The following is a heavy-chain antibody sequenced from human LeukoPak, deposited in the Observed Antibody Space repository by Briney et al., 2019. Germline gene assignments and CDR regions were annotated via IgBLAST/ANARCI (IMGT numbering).Heavy chain of an antibody. Sequence: PSETLSLTCAVYGGSFSGYYWSWIRQPPGKGLEWIGEINHSGSTNYNPSLKSRATISVDTSKNQFSLKLSSVTAADTAVYYCARHRIAVRFDPWGQGTLVTVSS. V-gene: IGHV4-34*01. D-gene: IGHD6-19*01. CDR2: INHSGST. CDR1: GGSFSGYY. J-gene: IGHJ5*02. CDR3: ARHRIAVRFDP.